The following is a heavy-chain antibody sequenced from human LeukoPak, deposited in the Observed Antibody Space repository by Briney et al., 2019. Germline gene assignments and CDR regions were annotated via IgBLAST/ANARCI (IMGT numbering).Heavy chain of an antibody. V-gene: IGHV3-23*01. D-gene: IGHD6-13*01. CDR1: EFTFSSYA. J-gene: IGHJ4*02. CDR2: ISGSGGST. CDR3: AAAGTFISYFDY. Sequence: GGSLRLSCAASEFTFSSYAMSWVRQAPGKGLEWVSAISGSGGSTYYADSVKGRFTISRDNSKNTLYLQMNSLRAEDTAVYYCAAAGTFISYFDYWGQGTLVTVSS.